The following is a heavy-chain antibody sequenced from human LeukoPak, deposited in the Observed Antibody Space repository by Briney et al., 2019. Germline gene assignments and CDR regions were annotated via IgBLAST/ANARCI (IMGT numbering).Heavy chain of an antibody. J-gene: IGHJ4*02. CDR2: ISAYNGNT. CDR3: ARDGSFIAARPGLIDY. CDR1: GYTFTSYG. Sequence: ASVKVSCKASGYTFTSYGISWVRQAPGQGLEWMGWISAYNGNTNYAQKLQGRVTMTTDTSTSTAYMELRSLRSDDTAVYYCARDGSFIAARPGLIDYWGREPWSPSPQ. D-gene: IGHD6-6*01. V-gene: IGHV1-18*01.